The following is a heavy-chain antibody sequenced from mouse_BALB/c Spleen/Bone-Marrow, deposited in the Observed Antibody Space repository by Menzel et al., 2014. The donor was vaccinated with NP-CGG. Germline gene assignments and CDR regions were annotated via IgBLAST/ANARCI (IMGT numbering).Heavy chain of an antibody. CDR2: IDTSDSYT. Sequence: VQLQQSGAGLVMPGASVKMSCKASGYTFTDYWMHWVKQRPGQGLEWIGAIDTSDSYTSYNQKFKGKATLTVDESSSTAYMQLSSLTSEDSAVYYCARGDWDDAYWGQGTLVTVSA. D-gene: IGHD4-1*01. V-gene: IGHV1-69*01. J-gene: IGHJ3*01. CDR1: GYTFTDYW. CDR3: ARGDWDDAY.